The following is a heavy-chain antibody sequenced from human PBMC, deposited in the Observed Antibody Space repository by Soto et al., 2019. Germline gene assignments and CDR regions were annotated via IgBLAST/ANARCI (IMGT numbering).Heavy chain of an antibody. CDR1: GYTFTSYD. CDR3: ARLYCSGGSCYYGDAFDI. CDR2: MNPNSGNT. J-gene: IGHJ3*02. D-gene: IGHD2-15*01. Sequence: ASVKVSCKASGYTFTSYDINWVRQATGQGLEWMGWMNPNSGNTGYAQKFQGRVTMTRNTSISTAYMELSSLRSEDTAVYYCARLYCSGGSCYYGDAFDIWGQGTMVTVSS. V-gene: IGHV1-8*01.